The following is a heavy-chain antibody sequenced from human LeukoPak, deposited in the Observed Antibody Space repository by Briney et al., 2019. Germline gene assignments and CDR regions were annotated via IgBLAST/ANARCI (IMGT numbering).Heavy chain of an antibody. Sequence: SETLSPTCSVSDVSINSYYWNWIRRPPGKGLEWIGYIYYNGNTNYSPSLKSRVTMSVDTSKNLFSLKVSSVTAADTAVYYCARGRSNYYGMDVWGQGTTVTVSS. V-gene: IGHV4-59*01. J-gene: IGHJ6*02. D-gene: IGHD1-26*01. CDR2: IYYNGNT. CDR1: DVSINSYY. CDR3: ARGRSNYYGMDV.